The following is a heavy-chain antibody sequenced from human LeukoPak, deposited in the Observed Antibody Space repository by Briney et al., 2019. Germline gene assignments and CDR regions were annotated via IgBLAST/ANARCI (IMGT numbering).Heavy chain of an antibody. CDR3: AREGGGSYSAPFDY. Sequence: SETLSLTCAVYGGSFSSYYWSWIRQPPGKGLEWIGYIYYSGSTNYNPSLKSRVTISVDTSKNQFSLKLSSVTAADTAVYYCAREGGGSYSAPFDYWGQGTLVTVSS. CDR1: GGSFSSYY. J-gene: IGHJ4*02. CDR2: IYYSGST. D-gene: IGHD1-26*01. V-gene: IGHV4-59*01.